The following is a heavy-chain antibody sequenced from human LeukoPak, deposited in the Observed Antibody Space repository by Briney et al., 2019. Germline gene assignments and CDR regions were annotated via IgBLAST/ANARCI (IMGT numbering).Heavy chain of an antibody. Sequence: SETLSLTCAVYGGSFSGYYWSWIRQPPGKGLEWIGEINHSGSTNYNPSLKSRVTISVDTSKNQFSLKLSSVTAADTAVYYCARGRLFYYYYMDVWGKGTTVTVSS. V-gene: IGHV4-34*01. CDR3: ARGRLFYYYYMDV. J-gene: IGHJ6*03. CDR1: GGSFSGYY. CDR2: INHSGST. D-gene: IGHD2-21*02.